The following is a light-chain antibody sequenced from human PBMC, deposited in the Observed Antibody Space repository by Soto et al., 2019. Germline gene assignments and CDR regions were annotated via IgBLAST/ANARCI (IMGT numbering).Light chain of an antibody. V-gene: IGKV3-20*01. J-gene: IGKJ2*03. Sequence: EIVLTQSPGTLSLSPGERATLSCRASQSVSSSYLAWYQQKPGQAPRLLIYGASSRATGIPDRFSGSGSGTDFTLTISRLEPEDFAVYYCQQYGSPPLYGFGQGTKLEIK. CDR2: GAS. CDR1: QSVSSSY. CDR3: QQYGSPPLYG.